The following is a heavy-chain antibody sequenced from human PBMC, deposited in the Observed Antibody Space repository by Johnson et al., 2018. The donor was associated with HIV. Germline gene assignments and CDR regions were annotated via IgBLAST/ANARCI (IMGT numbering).Heavy chain of an antibody. D-gene: IGHD3-3*01. V-gene: IGHV3-30*02. CDR2: IRYDGSNK. J-gene: IGHJ3*02. CDR1: GFTFSSYA. Sequence: QVQLVESGGGVVQPGRSLRLSCAASGFTFSSYAMHWVRQAPGKGLEWVAFIRYDGSNKYYADSVKGRFTISRDNSKSLVFLQMNSLRPEDTAVYYCAKDISTYYNFWRDQDAFDIWGQGTMVTVSS. CDR3: AKDISTYYNFWRDQDAFDI.